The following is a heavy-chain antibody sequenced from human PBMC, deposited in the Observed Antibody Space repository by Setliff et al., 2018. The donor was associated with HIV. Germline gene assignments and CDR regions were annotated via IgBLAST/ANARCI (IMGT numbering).Heavy chain of an antibody. CDR2: IYNTETT. V-gene: IGHV4-30-4*07. J-gene: IGHJ5*02. D-gene: IGHD2-2*01. Sequence: KTSETLSLTCAVSGGSIRSSGYSWSWIRQPPGKGLEWIGFIYNTETTNYNPSLKSRVTISLDTSKNQFSLKLTSLTAADTAVYYCARGGTSSNWFDPWGQGTLVTVSS. CDR1: GGSIRSSGYS. CDR3: ARGGTSSNWFDP.